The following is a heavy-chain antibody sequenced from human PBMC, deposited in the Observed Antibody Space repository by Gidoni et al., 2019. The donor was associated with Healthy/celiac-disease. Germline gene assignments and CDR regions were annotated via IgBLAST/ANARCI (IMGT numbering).Heavy chain of an antibody. D-gene: IGHD4-17*01. CDR1: GFTFSSYS. CDR2: ISSSSSTI. J-gene: IGHJ6*04. Sequence: EVQLVESGGGLVQPGGSLRLSCAASGFTFSSYSMNWVRQAPGKGLEWVSYISSSSSTIYDADSVKGRFTISRDNAKNSLYLQMNSLRAEDTAVYYCARLTTTVTTGGYYYYGMDVWGKGTTVTVSS. V-gene: IGHV3-48*01. CDR3: ARLTTTVTTGGYYYYGMDV.